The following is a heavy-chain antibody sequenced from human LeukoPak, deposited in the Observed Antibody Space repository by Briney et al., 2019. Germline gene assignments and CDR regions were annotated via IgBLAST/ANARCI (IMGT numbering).Heavy chain of an antibody. CDR2: ISPGGGPT. D-gene: IGHD4-23*01. CDR3: ATFQYAGNAGGSVGY. Sequence: GGSLRLSCAGSGFPFSSHGMNWVRQAPGKGLEWVSAISPGGGPTYYADSVRGRFTISRDNSKNTVYLQMNSLRAEDTAVYYCATFQYAGNAGGSVGYWGQGTLVTVSS. J-gene: IGHJ4*02. CDR1: GFPFSSHG. V-gene: IGHV3-23*01.